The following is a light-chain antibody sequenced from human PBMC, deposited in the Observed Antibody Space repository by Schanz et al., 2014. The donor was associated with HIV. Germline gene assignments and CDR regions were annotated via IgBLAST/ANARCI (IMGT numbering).Light chain of an antibody. CDR3: SSYAGTTTFVV. CDR1: SSDVGGYYY. Sequence: QSALTQPASVSGSPGQSVTISCTGTSSDVGGYYYVSWYQHHPGKAPKLLIYSVTGRPSGVSNRFSGSKSGNTASLTISGLQAEDEADYYCSSYAGTTTFVVFGGGTKLTVL. J-gene: IGLJ2*01. CDR2: SVT. V-gene: IGLV2-23*02.